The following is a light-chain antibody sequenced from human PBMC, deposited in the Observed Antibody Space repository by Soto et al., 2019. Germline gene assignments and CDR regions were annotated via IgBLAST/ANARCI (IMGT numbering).Light chain of an antibody. Sequence: EVVLTQSLGTLSLSPGERATLSCRASQSVSSGYLGWYQQKPGQAPRLLIYGASSRATGIPDRFSGSGSGTDFTLTISRLEPEDFAVYFCQQYTYSPWTFGQGTKVEIK. V-gene: IGKV3-20*01. CDR2: GAS. CDR1: QSVSSGY. CDR3: QQYTYSPWT. J-gene: IGKJ1*01.